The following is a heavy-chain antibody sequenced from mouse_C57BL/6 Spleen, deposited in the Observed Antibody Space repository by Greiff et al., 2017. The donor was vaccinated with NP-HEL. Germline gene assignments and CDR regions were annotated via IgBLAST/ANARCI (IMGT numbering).Heavy chain of an antibody. Sequence: QVQLQQSGPELVKPGASVKISCKASGYAFSSSWMNWVKQRPGKGLEWIGRIYPGDGDTNYNGKFKGKATLTADKSSSTAYMQLSSLTSEDSAVYFCARRGAYDGYEVDYWGQGTSVTVSS. CDR1: GYAFSSSW. V-gene: IGHV1-82*01. D-gene: IGHD2-3*01. CDR3: ARRGAYDGYEVDY. J-gene: IGHJ4*01. CDR2: IYPGDGDT.